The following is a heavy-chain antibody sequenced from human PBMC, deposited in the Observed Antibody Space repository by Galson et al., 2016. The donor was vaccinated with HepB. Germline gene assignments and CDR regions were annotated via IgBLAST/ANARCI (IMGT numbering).Heavy chain of an antibody. J-gene: IGHJ5*02. CDR1: DSPLSTYW. CDR3: ARDWYSSPGS. CDR2: FDPDGGTT. Sequence: SLRLSCAASDSPLSTYWMHWFGHPQGKGRFWVQGFDPDGGTTEYADSVKGRFTISRDNAKNTLYLQMNSLRAEDTAVYYCARDWYSSPGSWGQGTLVTVSS. V-gene: IGHV3-74*01. D-gene: IGHD6-13*01.